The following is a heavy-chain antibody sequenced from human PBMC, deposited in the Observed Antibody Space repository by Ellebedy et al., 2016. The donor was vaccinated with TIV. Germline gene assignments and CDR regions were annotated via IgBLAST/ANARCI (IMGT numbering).Heavy chain of an antibody. J-gene: IGHJ6*02. Sequence: GSLRLXXAVYGGPFSGYFWSWIRQPPGKGLEWIGEINHGGFTKYNPSLKSRVTISVDTSKNQFSLKLSSGTAADSAVYYCARVKGLGYCTSNSCFYYGMDVWGQGTTVTVSS. D-gene: IGHD2-2*01. CDR2: INHGGFT. V-gene: IGHV4-34*01. CDR1: GGPFSGYF. CDR3: ARVKGLGYCTSNSCFYYGMDV.